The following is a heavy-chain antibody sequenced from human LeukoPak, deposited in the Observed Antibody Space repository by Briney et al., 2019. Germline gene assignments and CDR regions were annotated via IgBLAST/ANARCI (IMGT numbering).Heavy chain of an antibody. CDR1: GFTFSRHG. CDR2: ISHDGSNK. Sequence: GGSLRLSCAASGFTFSRHGMHWVRQAPGKGLEWVAVISHDGSNKYYVDSVKGRFTIARDNSKNTLYLQMNSLRAEDTAVYYCAKDRLQGGSFDYWGQGSLVTVSS. V-gene: IGHV3-30*18. CDR3: AKDRLQGGSFDY. D-gene: IGHD3-16*01. J-gene: IGHJ4*02.